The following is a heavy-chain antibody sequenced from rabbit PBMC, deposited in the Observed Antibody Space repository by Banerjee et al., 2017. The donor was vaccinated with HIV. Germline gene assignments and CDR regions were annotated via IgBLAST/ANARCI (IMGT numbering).Heavy chain of an antibody. J-gene: IGHJ4*01. Sequence: QEQLEESGGDLVKPEGSLTLSCKASGFTLSSYWICWVRQAPGKGLEWIGCIRTGGSTTYYATWAKGRFTISKTSSTTVTLQMTSLTAADTATYFCARDDAGDGIYYFNLWGPGTLVTV. CDR1: GFTLSSYW. CDR3: ARDDAGDGIYYFNL. V-gene: IGHV1S45*01. CDR2: IRTGGSTT. D-gene: IGHD5-1*01.